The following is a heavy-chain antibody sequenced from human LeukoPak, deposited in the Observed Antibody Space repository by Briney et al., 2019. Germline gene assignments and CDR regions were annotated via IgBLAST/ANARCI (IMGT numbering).Heavy chain of an antibody. V-gene: IGHV1-58*01. J-gene: IGHJ6*02. CDR3: AAGYCSGGSCYPYYYYGMDV. CDR2: IVVGGGNT. Sequence: SVRVSCKASGFTFTSSAVQWVRQALGQRLEWIGWIVVGGGNTNYEQKPQERVTITRDMSTSTAYMELSSLRSEDTAVYYCAAGYCSGGSCYPYYYYGMDVWGQGTTVTVSS. D-gene: IGHD2-15*01. CDR1: GFTFTSSA.